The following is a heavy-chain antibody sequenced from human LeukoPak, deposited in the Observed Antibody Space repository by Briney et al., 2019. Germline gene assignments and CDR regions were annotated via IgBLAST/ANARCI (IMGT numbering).Heavy chain of an antibody. V-gene: IGHV4-30-4*08. J-gene: IGHJ4*02. Sequence: TSQTLSLTCTVPGGSISSGDYYWSWIRQPPGKGLEWIGYIYYSGSTYYNPSLKSRVTISVDTSKNQFSLKLSSVTAADTAVYYCARDWVGATGNFDYWGQGTLVTVSS. D-gene: IGHD1-26*01. CDR2: IYYSGST. CDR1: GGSISSGDYY. CDR3: ARDWVGATGNFDY.